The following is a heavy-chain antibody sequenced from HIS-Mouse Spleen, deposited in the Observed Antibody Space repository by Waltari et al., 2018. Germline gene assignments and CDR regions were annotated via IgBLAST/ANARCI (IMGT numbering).Heavy chain of an antibody. D-gene: IGHD7-27*01. J-gene: IGHJ4*02. CDR3: ARLTGVYYFDY. V-gene: IGHV4-59*01. Sequence: QVQLQESGPGLVKPSETLSLTCTVSGGSISSYYWRWIRQPPGKGLEWIGYIYYSGSTNYNPSLKSRVTISVDTSKNQFSLKLSSVTAADTAVYYCARLTGVYYFDYWGQGTLVTVSS. CDR2: IYYSGST. CDR1: GGSISSYY.